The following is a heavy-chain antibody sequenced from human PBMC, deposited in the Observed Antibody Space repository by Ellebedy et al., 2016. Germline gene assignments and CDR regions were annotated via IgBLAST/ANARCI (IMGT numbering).Heavy chain of an antibody. CDR2: ISSRTDNI. CDR1: GFIFSSYS. CDR3: ARIELATITGPDY. Sequence: GGSLRLSCAASGFIFSSYSMTWVRQAPGKGLEWVSSISSRTDNIYYAASLKGRFTISRDNVRNSLYLQMNSLRAEDTAVYYCARIELATITGPDYWGQGTLVTVSS. J-gene: IGHJ4*02. V-gene: IGHV3-21*01. D-gene: IGHD5-24*01.